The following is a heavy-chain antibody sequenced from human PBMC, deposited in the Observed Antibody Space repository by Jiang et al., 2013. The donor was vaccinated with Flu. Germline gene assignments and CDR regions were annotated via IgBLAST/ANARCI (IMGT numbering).Heavy chain of an antibody. J-gene: IGHJ4*02. D-gene: IGHD1-26*01. Sequence: WIRQPPGRGWSGLGGIYYMGAPTTTRPSKSRVTISVDTSKNQFSLKLSSVTAADTAVYYCARWAFESYWGLWGQGTLVTVSS. CDR2: IYYMGAP. V-gene: IGHV4-39*07. CDR3: ARWAFESYWGL.